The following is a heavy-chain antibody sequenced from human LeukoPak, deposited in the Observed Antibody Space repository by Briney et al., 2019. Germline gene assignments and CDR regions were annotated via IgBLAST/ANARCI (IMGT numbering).Heavy chain of an antibody. Sequence: PSETLSLTCAVYGGSFSGYYWSWNREPPGKGLEWMGEINHSGSTNYNPSLKSRVTISVDTSKNQFSLKLSSVTAADTAVYYCARLPGYSYGWYYMDVWGKGTTVTVSS. CDR2: INHSGST. J-gene: IGHJ6*03. V-gene: IGHV4-34*01. D-gene: IGHD5-18*01. CDR3: ARLPGYSYGWYYMDV. CDR1: GGSFSGYY.